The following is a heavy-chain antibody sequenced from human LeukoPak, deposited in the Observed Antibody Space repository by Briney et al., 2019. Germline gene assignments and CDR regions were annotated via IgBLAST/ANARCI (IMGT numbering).Heavy chain of an antibody. CDR1: GFTFSSYG. D-gene: IGHD6-19*01. V-gene: IGHV3-48*04. CDR2: ISSSGSTI. J-gene: IGHJ4*02. Sequence: GRSLRLSCAASGFTFSSYGMHWVRQAPGKGLEWVSYISSSGSTIYYADSVKGRFTISRDNAKNSLYLQMNSLRAEDTAVYYCARDRVAVAGQHFDYWGQGTLVTVSS. CDR3: ARDRVAVAGQHFDY.